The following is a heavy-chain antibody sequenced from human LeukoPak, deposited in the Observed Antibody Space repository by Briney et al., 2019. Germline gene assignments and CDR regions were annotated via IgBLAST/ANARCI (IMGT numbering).Heavy chain of an antibody. CDR3: TPVLDSSGYFYDAFDI. V-gene: IGHV3-49*03. D-gene: IGHD3-22*01. CDR2: IRSKAYGGTT. Sequence: GSLRLSCTASGFTFGDYAMSWFRQAPGKGLEWVGFIRSKAYGGTTEYAASVKGRFTISRDDSKSIAYLQMNSLKTEDTAVYYCTPVLDSSGYFYDAFDIWGQGTMVTVSS. J-gene: IGHJ3*02. CDR1: GFTFGDYA.